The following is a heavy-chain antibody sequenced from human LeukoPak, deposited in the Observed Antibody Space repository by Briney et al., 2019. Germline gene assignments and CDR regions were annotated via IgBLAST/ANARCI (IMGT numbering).Heavy chain of an antibody. J-gene: IGHJ4*02. D-gene: IGHD3-9*01. Sequence: SETLSLTCTVSGGSISSGGYYWSWTRQHPGKGLERIGYIYYSGSTYYNPSLKSRVTISVDTSKNQFSLKLSSVTAADTAVYYCARATDILTGYHFDYWGQGTLVTVSS. V-gene: IGHV4-31*03. CDR1: GGSISSGGYY. CDR2: IYYSGST. CDR3: ARATDILTGYHFDY.